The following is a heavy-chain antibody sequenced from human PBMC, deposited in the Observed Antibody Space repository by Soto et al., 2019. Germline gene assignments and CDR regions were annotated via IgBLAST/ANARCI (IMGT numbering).Heavy chain of an antibody. D-gene: IGHD6-19*01. CDR3: AREDGSGWYFDY. Sequence: QVQLVQSGAEVKKPGASVKVSCKASGYTFTSYGISWVRQAPGQGLEWMGWISAYSGNTNYAQKLQGRVTMTTDTSPSTAYMGLRSLTSDDTAVYYCAREDGSGWYFDYWGQGTLVTVSS. CDR1: GYTFTSYG. CDR2: ISAYSGNT. J-gene: IGHJ4*02. V-gene: IGHV1-18*04.